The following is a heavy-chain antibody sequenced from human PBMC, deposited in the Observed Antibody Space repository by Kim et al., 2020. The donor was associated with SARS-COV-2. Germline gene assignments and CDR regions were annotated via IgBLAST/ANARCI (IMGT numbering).Heavy chain of an antibody. Sequence: ASVKVSCKASGYTFTSYDINWVRQATGQGLEWMGWMNPNSGNTGYAQKFQGRVTMTRNTSISTAYMELSSLRSEDTAVYYCARATYYDFWSGYSPGLSSWGQGTLVTVSS. V-gene: IGHV1-8*01. D-gene: IGHD3-3*01. CDR3: ARATYYDFWSGYSPGLSS. J-gene: IGHJ5*02. CDR2: MNPNSGNT. CDR1: GYTFTSYD.